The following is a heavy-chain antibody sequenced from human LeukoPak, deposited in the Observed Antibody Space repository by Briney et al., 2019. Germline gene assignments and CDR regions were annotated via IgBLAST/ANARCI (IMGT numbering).Heavy chain of an antibody. V-gene: IGHV3-30-3*01. J-gene: IGHJ4*02. CDR2: ISYDGSNK. CDR3: AREGSRYDYYFDY. Sequence: PGGSLRLSCAASGFTFSSYAMHWVRQAPGKGLEWVAVISYDGSNKYYADSVKGRFTISRDNSKNTLYLQMNSLRAEDTAVYYCAREGSRYDYYFDYWGQGTLVTVSS. CDR1: GFTFSSYA. D-gene: IGHD5-12*01.